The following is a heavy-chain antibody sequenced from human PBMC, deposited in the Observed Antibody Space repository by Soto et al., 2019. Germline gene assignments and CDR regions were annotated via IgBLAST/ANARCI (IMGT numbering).Heavy chain of an antibody. J-gene: IGHJ4*02. CDR1: GFTFSSYS. CDR3: VKGEYYYDSSGYYPFDY. V-gene: IGHV3-48*01. CDR2: ISSSSSTI. D-gene: IGHD3-22*01. Sequence: GGSLRLSCAASGFTFSSYSMNWVRQAPGKGLEWVSYISSSSSTIYYADSVKGRFTISRDNSKNTVYLQMSSLRVEDTAVYYCVKGEYYYDSSGYYPFDYWGQGTLVTVSS.